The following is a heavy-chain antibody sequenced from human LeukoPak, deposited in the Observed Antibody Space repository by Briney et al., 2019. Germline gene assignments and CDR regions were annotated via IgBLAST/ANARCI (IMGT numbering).Heavy chain of an antibody. V-gene: IGHV4-39*01. CDR3: ATLNTDGWYFDN. Sequence: PSETLSLTCTVSGGSISSGDYHWGWMRQSPGKGLEWTGSINYRGFIHHNPSLKSRVTISVDTSTNQFSLKLSSVTAADTAVYYCATLNTDGWYFDNWGQGTLVTVSS. CDR2: INYRGFI. J-gene: IGHJ4*02. D-gene: IGHD5-24*01. CDR1: GGSISSGDYH.